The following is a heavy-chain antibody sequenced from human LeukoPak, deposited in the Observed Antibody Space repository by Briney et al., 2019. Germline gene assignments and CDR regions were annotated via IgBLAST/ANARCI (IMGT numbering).Heavy chain of an antibody. J-gene: IGHJ4*02. CDR2: IYHSGST. Sequence: PSETLSLTCAVSGGSISSSNWWSWVRQPPGKGLEWIGEIYHSGSTNYNPSLKSRVTISVDTSKNQFSLKLSSVTAADTAVYYCARQYCSSTSCYLNDTPFDYWGQGTLVTVSS. D-gene: IGHD2-2*01. CDR1: GGSISSSNW. V-gene: IGHV4-4*02. CDR3: ARQYCSSTSCYLNDTPFDY.